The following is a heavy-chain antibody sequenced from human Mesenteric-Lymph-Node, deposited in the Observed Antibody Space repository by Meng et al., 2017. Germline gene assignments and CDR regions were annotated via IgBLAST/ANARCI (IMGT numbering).Heavy chain of an antibody. D-gene: IGHD2-21*01. CDR2: IYNSGST. CDR1: GGSISSGYYY. Sequence: QGQLEDSGPGRVKPSQTLSLTCTVSGGSISSGYYYWSWIRQPPGKGLEWSGYIYNSGSTYYNPSLKSRVTISVDTSKNQFSLKLRFVTAADTAVYYCAREGRSHQVGVSVYCGQGNLVTVSS. CDR3: AREGRSHQVGVSVY. J-gene: IGHJ4*02. V-gene: IGHV4-30-4*01.